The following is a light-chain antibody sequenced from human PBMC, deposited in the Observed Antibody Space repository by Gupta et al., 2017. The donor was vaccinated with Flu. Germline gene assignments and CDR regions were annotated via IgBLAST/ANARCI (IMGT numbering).Light chain of an antibody. CDR3: AAWDDSLSGL. Sequence: QSVLTQPPSASGTPGQRVTISCSGSSSNIGRNYVYWYQQLPGTAPKLLIYRNDQRPSGVPDRFSGSKSGTSASLAISGLRSEDEAEYYCAAWDDSLSGLFGGGTKLTVL. J-gene: IGLJ2*01. CDR1: SSNIGRNY. V-gene: IGLV1-47*01. CDR2: RND.